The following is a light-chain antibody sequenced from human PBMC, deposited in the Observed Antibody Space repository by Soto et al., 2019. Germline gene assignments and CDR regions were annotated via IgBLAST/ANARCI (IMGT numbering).Light chain of an antibody. V-gene: IGLV1-44*01. J-gene: IGLJ1*01. CDR3: AAWDDSLNGYV. CDR1: SSNIGGNT. CDR2: SNN. Sequence: QSVLTHSPSASGTPGQRVTISCSEVSSNIGGNTVNWYQQLPGTAPKLLIYSNNQRPSGVPDRFSGSKSGTSASLAISGLQSEDEADYYCAAWDDSLNGYVFGNGTKVTVL.